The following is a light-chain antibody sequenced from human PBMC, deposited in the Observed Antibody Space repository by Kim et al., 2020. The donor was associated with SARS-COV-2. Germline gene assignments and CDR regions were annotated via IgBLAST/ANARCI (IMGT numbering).Light chain of an antibody. Sequence: GDRVTITCRASQGINSALAWYQQKPGKPPKLLIYDASSLKSGVPSRFSGSGYGTDFTLAISSLQAEDFATYFCQQFYASHTFGQGTKLE. V-gene: IGKV1-13*02. J-gene: IGKJ2*01. CDR3: QQFYASHT. CDR2: DAS. CDR1: QGINSA.